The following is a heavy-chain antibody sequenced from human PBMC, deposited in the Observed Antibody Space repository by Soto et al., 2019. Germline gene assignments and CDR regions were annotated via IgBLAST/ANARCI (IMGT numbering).Heavy chain of an antibody. Sequence: QVQLVESGGGVVQPGRSLRLSCAASGFTFSSYGMHWVRQAPGKGLEWVAVISYDGSNKYYADSVKGRFTISRDNSKNTLYLQMNSPRAEDTAVYYCAKEGSSSLEGNYYYYYGMDVWGQGTTVTVSS. V-gene: IGHV3-30*18. CDR2: ISYDGSNK. D-gene: IGHD6-6*01. CDR1: GFTFSSYG. J-gene: IGHJ6*02. CDR3: AKEGSSSLEGNYYYYYGMDV.